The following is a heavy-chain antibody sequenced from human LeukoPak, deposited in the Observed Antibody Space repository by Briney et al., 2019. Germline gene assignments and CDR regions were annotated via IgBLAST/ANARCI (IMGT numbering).Heavy chain of an antibody. CDR3: AKKRVITTPDAIDWYFDL. V-gene: IGHV3-9*01. J-gene: IGHJ2*01. D-gene: IGHD3-10*01. CDR1: GFTFDDYA. Sequence: GRSLRLSCAASGFTFDDYAMHWVRQAPGKGLEWVSGISWNSGSIGYADSVKGRFTISRDNAKNSLYLQMNSLRAEDTAVYYCAKKRVITTPDAIDWYFDLWGRGTLVTVSS. CDR2: ISWNSGSI.